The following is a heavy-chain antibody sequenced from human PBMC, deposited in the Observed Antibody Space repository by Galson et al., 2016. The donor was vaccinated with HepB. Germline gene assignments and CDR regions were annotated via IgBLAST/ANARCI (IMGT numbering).Heavy chain of an antibody. CDR1: GDSISSTSYY. V-gene: IGHV4-61*02. CDR3: ARAGYCSGGSCYVYAFDI. Sequence: TLSLTCTVSGDSISSTSYYWSWIRQPAGKGPEWIGRINPNGGTNYTPSLKSRVTISADTSKNQFSLSLSSVTAADTAVYYCARAGYCSGGSCYVYAFDIWGPGTMVTVSS. CDR2: INPNGGT. D-gene: IGHD2-15*01. J-gene: IGHJ3*02.